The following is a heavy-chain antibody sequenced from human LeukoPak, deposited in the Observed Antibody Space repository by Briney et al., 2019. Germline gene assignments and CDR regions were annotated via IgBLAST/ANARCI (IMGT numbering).Heavy chain of an antibody. V-gene: IGHV1-2*06. D-gene: IGHD3-22*01. CDR1: GYTFTGYY. CDR2: INPNSGGT. J-gene: IGHJ4*02. CDR3: ARDGYYDSSGYW. Sequence: GASVKVSCKASGYTFTGYYMHGVRQAPGQGLEWMGRINPNSGGTNYAQKFQGRVTMTRDTSISTAYMELSRLRSDDTAVYYCARDGYYDSSGYWWGQGTLVTVSS.